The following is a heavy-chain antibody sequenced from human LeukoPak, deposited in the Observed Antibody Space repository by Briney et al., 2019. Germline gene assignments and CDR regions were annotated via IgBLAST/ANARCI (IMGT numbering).Heavy chain of an antibody. V-gene: IGHV4-59*05. J-gene: IGHJ4*02. CDR3: ASEGIAVAGRSYY. D-gene: IGHD6-19*01. CDR1: GGSISSYY. CDR2: IYYSGST. Sequence: SETLSLTCTVSGGSISSYYWSWIRQPPGKGLEWIGSIYYSGSTYYNPSLKSRVTISVDTSKNQFSLKLSSVTAADTAVYYCASEGIAVAGRSYYWGQGTLVTVSS.